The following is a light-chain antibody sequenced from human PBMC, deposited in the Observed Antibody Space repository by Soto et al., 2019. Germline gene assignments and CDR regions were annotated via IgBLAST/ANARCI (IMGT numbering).Light chain of an antibody. J-gene: IGKJ1*01. CDR3: QFFTASPWT. Sequence: DIQMTQSPSSLPASVGDRVTITCRASQDISNHVAWYQQRPGQVPKLLIYSASTLHSGVPSRFSGSGSGTDFTRTISSLQPEDVGTYYCQFFTASPWTFGQGTRVEF. V-gene: IGKV1-27*01. CDR2: SAS. CDR1: QDISNH.